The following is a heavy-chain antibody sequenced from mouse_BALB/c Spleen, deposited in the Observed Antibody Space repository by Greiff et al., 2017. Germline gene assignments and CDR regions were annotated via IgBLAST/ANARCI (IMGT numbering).Heavy chain of an antibody. CDR1: GYSITSDYA. Sequence: DVQLQESGPGLVKPSQSLSLTCTVTGYSITSDYAWNWIRQFPGNKLEWMGYISYSGSTSYNPSLNSRISITRDTSKNQFFLQLNSVTTEDTATYYCAREARAGFAYWGQGTLVTVSA. D-gene: IGHD3-1*01. CDR3: AREARAGFAY. CDR2: ISYSGST. J-gene: IGHJ3*01. V-gene: IGHV3-2*02.